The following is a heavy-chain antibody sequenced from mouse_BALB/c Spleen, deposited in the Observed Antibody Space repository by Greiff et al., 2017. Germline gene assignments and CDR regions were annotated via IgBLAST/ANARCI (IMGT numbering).Heavy chain of an antibody. CDR1: GYSFTSYW. D-gene: IGHD2-1*01. J-gene: IGHJ2*01. CDR2: IYPGNSDT. CDR3: TRDYGNLYFDY. Sequence: EVQLQQSGTVLARPGASVKMSCKASGYSFTSYWMHWVKQRPGQGLEWIGAIYPGNSDTSYNQKFKGKAKLTAVTSASTAYMELSSLTNEDSAVYYCTRDYGNLYFDYWGQGTTLTVSS. V-gene: IGHV1-5*01.